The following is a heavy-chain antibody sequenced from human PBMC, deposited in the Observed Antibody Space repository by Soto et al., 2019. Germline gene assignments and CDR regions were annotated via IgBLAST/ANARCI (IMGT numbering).Heavy chain of an antibody. D-gene: IGHD2-8*01. CDR2: INHSGST. CDR3: ARGLVLKD. CDR1: GGSFRWYF. Sequence: TSETLSLTCAVYGGSFRWYFWGWIRQPPGKGLEWIGEINHSGSTNYNPSLKSRVTISADTSKNQFSLKLSSVTAADTAVYYCARGLVLKDWGQGTLVTVSS. J-gene: IGHJ4*02. V-gene: IGHV4-34*01.